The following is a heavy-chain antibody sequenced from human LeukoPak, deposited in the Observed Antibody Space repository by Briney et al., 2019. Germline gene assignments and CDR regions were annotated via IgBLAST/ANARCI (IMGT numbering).Heavy chain of an antibody. Sequence: PGGSLRLSCTASGFTFTTEAMTWVRQAPGKGLEWVSTISDDGHTTYYADSVKGRFTISRDNSEKIVYLQMNSLRAEDTALYYCAKGLGFLPQFDYRGQGTPVAVSS. D-gene: IGHD6-19*01. CDR1: GFTFTTEA. J-gene: IGHJ4*02. CDR2: ISDDGHTT. CDR3: AKGLGFLPQFDY. V-gene: IGHV3-23*01.